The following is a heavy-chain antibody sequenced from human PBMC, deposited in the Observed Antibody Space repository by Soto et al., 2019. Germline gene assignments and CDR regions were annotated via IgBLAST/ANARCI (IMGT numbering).Heavy chain of an antibody. V-gene: IGHV1-3*01. Sequence: ASVKVSFKASGYTFTSYAMHWVRQAPGQRLEWMGWISAGNGNTKYSQKFQGRVTITRDTSASTAYMELSSLRSEDTAVYYCARSIVVVTALAYWGQGTLVTVSS. D-gene: IGHD2-21*02. CDR2: ISAGNGNT. CDR3: ARSIVVVTALAY. CDR1: GYTFTSYA. J-gene: IGHJ4*02.